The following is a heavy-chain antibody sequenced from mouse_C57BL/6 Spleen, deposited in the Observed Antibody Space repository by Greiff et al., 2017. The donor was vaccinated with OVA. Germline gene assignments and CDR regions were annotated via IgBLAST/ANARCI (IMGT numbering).Heavy chain of an antibody. Sequence: EVMLQQSGPELVKPGASVKISCKASGYTFTDYYMNWVKQSPGKSLEWIGDINPNNGGTSYNHKFKGKATLTVDKSSSTAYMELRSLTSEDSAVYYCATVLLFYAMDDWGQGTSVTVST. CDR2: INPNNGGT. V-gene: IGHV1-26*01. CDR1: GYTFTDYY. CDR3: ATVLLFYAMDD. J-gene: IGHJ4*01.